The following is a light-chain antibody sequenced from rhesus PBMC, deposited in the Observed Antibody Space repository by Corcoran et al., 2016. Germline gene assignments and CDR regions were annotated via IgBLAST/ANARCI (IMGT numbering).Light chain of an antibody. CDR2: GAA. V-gene: IGKV3S9*01. Sequence: EIVMTQSPATLSLSPGERATLSCRASQSVSSYVAWYQQKPAQAPRLLIYGAASRATGIPDRFSGSGSGTDFTLTISSLEPEDFAVYYCQQYSNWPLAFGGGTKVEIK. J-gene: IGKJ4*01. CDR1: QSVSSY. CDR3: QQYSNWPLA.